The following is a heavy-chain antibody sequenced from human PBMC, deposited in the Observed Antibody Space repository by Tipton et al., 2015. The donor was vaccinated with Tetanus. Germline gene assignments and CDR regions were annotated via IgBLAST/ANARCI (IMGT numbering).Heavy chain of an antibody. D-gene: IGHD2-2*01. Sequence: TLSLTCAVYGGSFSGYYWSWIRQPPGKGLEGIGEINHSGSTTYNPSLKSRVTISVDTSKNQFSLKLSSVTAADTAVYYCARLGYLDYWGQGTLVTVSS. J-gene: IGHJ4*02. CDR2: INHSGST. CDR1: GGSFSGYY. V-gene: IGHV4-34*01. CDR3: ARLGYLDY.